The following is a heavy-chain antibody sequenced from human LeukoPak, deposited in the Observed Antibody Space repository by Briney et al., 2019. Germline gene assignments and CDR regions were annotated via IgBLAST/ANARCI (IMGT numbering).Heavy chain of an antibody. CDR3: ARVRNYYDSSGPKRGAFDI. CDR2: INWNGGST. Sequence: GGSLRLSCAASGFTFDDYGMSWVRQAPGKGLEWVSGINWNGGSTDYADSVKGRFTISRDNAKNSLYLQMNSLRAEDTALYYCARVRNYYDSSGPKRGAFDIWGQGTMVTASS. J-gene: IGHJ3*02. CDR1: GFTFDDYG. D-gene: IGHD3-22*01. V-gene: IGHV3-20*04.